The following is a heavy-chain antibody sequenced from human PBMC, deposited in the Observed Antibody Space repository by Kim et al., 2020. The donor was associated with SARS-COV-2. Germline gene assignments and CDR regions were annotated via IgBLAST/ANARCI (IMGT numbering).Heavy chain of an antibody. CDR2: INGGGITT. V-gene: IGHV3-23*01. CDR3: ATEVGKYFQY. D-gene: IGHD2-15*01. J-gene: IGHJ1*01. Sequence: GGSLRLSCAASGFIFSSYATTWVRQAPGKGLEWVSFINGGGITTYYSDSVKGRFTISRDNSRNTLYLQMNSLRAEDTAVDYCATEVGKYFQYWGQGTLVSVSS. CDR1: GFIFSSYA.